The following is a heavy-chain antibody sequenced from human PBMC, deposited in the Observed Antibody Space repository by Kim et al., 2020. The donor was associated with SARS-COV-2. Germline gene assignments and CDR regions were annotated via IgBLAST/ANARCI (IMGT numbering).Heavy chain of an antibody. CDR3: ARGPVAGGGSYRYYYYYYGMDV. CDR2: INHSGST. V-gene: IGHV4-34*01. D-gene: IGHD1-26*01. J-gene: IGHJ6*02. CDR1: GGSFSGYY. Sequence: SETLSLTCAVYGGSFSGYYWSWIRQPPGKGLEWIGEINHSGSTNYNPSLKSRVTISVDTSKNQFSLKLSSVTAADTAVYYCARGPVAGGGSYRYYYYYYGMDVWGQGTTVTVSS.